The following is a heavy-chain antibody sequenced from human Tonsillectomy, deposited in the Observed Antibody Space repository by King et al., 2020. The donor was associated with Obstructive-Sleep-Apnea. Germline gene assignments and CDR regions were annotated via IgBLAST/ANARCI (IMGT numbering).Heavy chain of an antibody. CDR3: ASGYYYESSGYWGPFDY. V-gene: IGHV1-69*01. CDR2: IIPIFGTA. D-gene: IGHD3-22*01. CDR1: GGTFSNYA. Sequence: VQLVESGAEVKKPGSSVKFSCKASGGTFSNYAISWVRQAPGQGLEWMGGIIPIFGTANYAQKFQGRVMITADESTSTGYMELSSLRSEDTAVYYCASGYYYESSGYWGPFDYWGQGTLVTVSS. J-gene: IGHJ4*02.